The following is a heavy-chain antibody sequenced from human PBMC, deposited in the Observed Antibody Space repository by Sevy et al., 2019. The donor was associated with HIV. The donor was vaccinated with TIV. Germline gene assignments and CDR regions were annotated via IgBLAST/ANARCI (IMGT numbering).Heavy chain of an antibody. CDR3: AGENAWGRGYS. D-gene: IGHD1-26*01. CDR1: GGSITSLY. J-gene: IGHJ4*02. CDR2: IYYNGHI. Sequence: GSLSLTCTVSGGSITSLYWNWIRQPPGKGLEWIANIYYNGHINYNPSLKSRVTLSFDTSKNQFSLRLSSVTAADTAMYYCAGENAWGRGYSWGQGTLVTVSS. V-gene: IGHV4-59*08.